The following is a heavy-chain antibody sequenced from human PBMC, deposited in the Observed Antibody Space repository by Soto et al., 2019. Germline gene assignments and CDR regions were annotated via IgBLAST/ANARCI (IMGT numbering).Heavy chain of an antibody. Sequence: ASVKVSCKASGYTFTSYYMHWVRQAPGQGLEWMGIINPSGGSTSYAQKFQGRVTMTRDTSTSTVYMELSSLRSEDTAVYYCARVNHPYYDFWSGYYYVYWGQGTLVTVSS. CDR3: ARVNHPYYDFWSGYYYVY. V-gene: IGHV1-46*01. CDR2: INPSGGST. D-gene: IGHD3-3*01. J-gene: IGHJ4*02. CDR1: GYTFTSYY.